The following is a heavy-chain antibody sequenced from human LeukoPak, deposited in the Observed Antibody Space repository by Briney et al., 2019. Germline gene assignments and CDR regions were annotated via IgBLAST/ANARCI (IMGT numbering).Heavy chain of an antibody. V-gene: IGHV3-48*01. D-gene: IGHD2-2*01. J-gene: IGHJ4*02. CDR1: GFSISSYS. Sequence: GGSLRLSCAASGFSISSYSMNWVRQAPGKGLEWLSYISSNSDIMYYADSVKGRFTISRDNSKSTLYLQMNSLRAEDTAVYYCAKDYCTGTNCYGDYWGQGTLVTVSS. CDR2: ISSNSDIM. CDR3: AKDYCTGTNCYGDY.